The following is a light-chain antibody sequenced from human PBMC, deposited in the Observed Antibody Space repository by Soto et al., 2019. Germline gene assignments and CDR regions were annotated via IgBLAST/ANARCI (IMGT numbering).Light chain of an antibody. CDR2: GAS. CDR1: QSITSN. V-gene: IGKV3-20*01. CDR3: QQYSSLWT. Sequence: EIVLTQSPATLSLSPGERATLSCRASQSITSNLAWYEQKPGQAPRLLIYGASSRATGIPDRFSGSGSGTDFTLSISRLEPEDFAVYYCQQYSSLWTFGQGTNVDIK. J-gene: IGKJ1*01.